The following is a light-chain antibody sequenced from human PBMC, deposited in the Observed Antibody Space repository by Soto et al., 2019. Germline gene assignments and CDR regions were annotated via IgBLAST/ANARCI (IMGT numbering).Light chain of an antibody. CDR1: QSISRT. CDR2: GAS. Sequence: DIVLTQSPGTLSVSPGEGITLSCRASQSISRTLAWYQQRPGQAPRLLIYGASSRATGVPARFSGSGSGTEFTLTISSLQSEDFAVYYCQQYNDWPLTFGGGTKVDIK. V-gene: IGKV3-15*01. J-gene: IGKJ4*01. CDR3: QQYNDWPLT.